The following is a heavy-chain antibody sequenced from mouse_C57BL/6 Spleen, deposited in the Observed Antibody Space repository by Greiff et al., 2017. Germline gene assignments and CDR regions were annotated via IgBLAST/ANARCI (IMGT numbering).Heavy chain of an antibody. V-gene: IGHV1-50*01. J-gene: IGHJ4*01. CDR2: IDPSDSYT. D-gene: IGHD2-4*01. CDR3: AIYYDYDDYYAMDY. Sequence: QVQLQQPGAELVKPGASVKLSCKASGYTFTSYWMQWVKQRPGQGLEWIGEIDPSDSYTNYNQKFKGKATLTVDTSSSTSYMQLSILTSEDSAVYYCAIYYDYDDYYAMDYWGQVPSVTVYS. CDR1: GYTFTSYW.